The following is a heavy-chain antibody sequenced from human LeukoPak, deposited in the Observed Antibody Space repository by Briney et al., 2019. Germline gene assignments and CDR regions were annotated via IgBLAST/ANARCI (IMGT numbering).Heavy chain of an antibody. J-gene: IGHJ6*03. CDR3: ARGGGEGMDV. V-gene: IGHV3-21*01. CDR2: ISSSSSYI. CDR1: GFTFSNYW. Sequence: GGSLRLSCAASGFTFSNYWMSWVRQAPGKGLEWVSSISSSSSYIYYADSVKGRFTISRDNAKNSLYLQMNSLRAEDTAVYYCARGGGEGMDVWGKGTTVTISS.